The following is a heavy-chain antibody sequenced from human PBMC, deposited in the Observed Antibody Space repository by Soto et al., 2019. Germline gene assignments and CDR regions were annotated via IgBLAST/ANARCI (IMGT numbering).Heavy chain of an antibody. CDR1: GFTFSDYY. Sequence: GGSLRLSCAASGFTFSDYYMSWIRQAPGKGLEWVSYISSSGSTIYYADSVKGRFTISRDNAKNSLYLQMNSLRAEDTAVYYCARTLRYCSSTSCPTGYFDYGGQGTLVTVS. D-gene: IGHD2-2*01. CDR3: ARTLRYCSSTSCPTGYFDY. V-gene: IGHV3-11*01. CDR2: ISSSGSTI. J-gene: IGHJ4*02.